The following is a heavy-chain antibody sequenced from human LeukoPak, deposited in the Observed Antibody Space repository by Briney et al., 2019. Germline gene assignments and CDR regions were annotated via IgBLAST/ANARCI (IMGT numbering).Heavy chain of an antibody. D-gene: IGHD2/OR15-2a*01. V-gene: IGHV4-31*03. CDR1: GGSLSSGGYY. Sequence: PSETLSLTCTVSGGSLSSGGYYWSWIRQHPGRGLEWIGYIYYSGSTYYNPSLKSRVTISIDTSKNQFSLKLSSVTAADTAVYYCARDLIAPSGFDPWGQGTLVTVSS. J-gene: IGHJ5*02. CDR2: IYYSGST. CDR3: ARDLIAPSGFDP.